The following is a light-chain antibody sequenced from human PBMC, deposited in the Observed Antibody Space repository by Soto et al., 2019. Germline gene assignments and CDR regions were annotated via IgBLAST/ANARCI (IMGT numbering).Light chain of an antibody. V-gene: IGLV2-8*01. CDR3: SSYAGRNNWV. CDR1: SSDVGGYKY. Sequence: ALAQPPSASGSPGQSVTISCTGTSSDVGGYKYVSWYQQHPGKAPKLMIYEVSKRPSGVPDRFSGSKSGNTASLTVSGLQAEDEADYYCSSYAGRNNWVFGGGTKVTVL. CDR2: EVS. J-gene: IGLJ3*02.